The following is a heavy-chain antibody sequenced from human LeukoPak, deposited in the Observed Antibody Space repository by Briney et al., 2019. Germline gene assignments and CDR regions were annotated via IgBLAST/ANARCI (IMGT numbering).Heavy chain of an antibody. CDR3: ARDLSSTPHWELDY. D-gene: IGHD7-27*01. CDR2: INPYSGVT. CDR1: GYIFTGYF. J-gene: IGHJ4*02. Sequence: ASVKVSCKASGYIFTGYFIHWVRQAPGQGLEWIGRINPYSGVTEFAQRFQGRVTMTRDTSINTAYMELSGLRSDDTAVYYCARDLSSTPHWELDYWGQGTVVTVSP. V-gene: IGHV1-2*06.